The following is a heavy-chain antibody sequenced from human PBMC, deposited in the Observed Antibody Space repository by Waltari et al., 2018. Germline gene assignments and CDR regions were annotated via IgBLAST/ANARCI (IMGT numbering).Heavy chain of an antibody. J-gene: IGHJ4*02. CDR3: ARAYYDYVWGSYQSYYFDY. CDR1: GFTVSSNY. Sequence: EVQLVESGGGLIQPGGSLRLSCAASGFTVSSNYMSWVRQDPGKGLEWVSVIYSGGSTYYADSVKGRFTISRDNSKNTLYLQMNSLRAEDTAVYYCARAYYDYVWGSYQSYYFDYWGQGTLVTVSS. CDR2: IYSGGST. V-gene: IGHV3-53*01. D-gene: IGHD3-16*02.